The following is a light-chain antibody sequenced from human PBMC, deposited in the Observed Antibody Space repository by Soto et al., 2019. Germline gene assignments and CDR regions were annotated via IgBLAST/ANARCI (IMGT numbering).Light chain of an antibody. CDR2: DAS. V-gene: IGKV3-11*01. CDR3: QQRSNSPPT. CDR1: QFIDRY. J-gene: IGKJ5*01. Sequence: EIVLTQSTATLSLCPGERANLSCRASQFIDRYLAWYRQIHGQAPRILIYDASNRDTGIPDRFSGGGSGTDCTLPISRLEPEDFAVYYGQQRSNSPPTFGQGIRLE.